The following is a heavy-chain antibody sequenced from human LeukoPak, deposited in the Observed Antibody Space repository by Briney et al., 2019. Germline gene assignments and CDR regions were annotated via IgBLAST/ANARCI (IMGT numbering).Heavy chain of an antibody. J-gene: IGHJ4*02. Sequence: GGSLRLSCAASGFTFSSYAMSWVRQAPGKGLEWVSDISGSGGRTYYVDSVKGRFTISRDNSKNTLYLQMNSLRAEDTAVYYCAKATTIVVVVAATNWGQGTLVTVSS. CDR3: AKATTIVVVVAATN. D-gene: IGHD2-15*01. CDR2: ISGSGGRT. CDR1: GFTFSSYA. V-gene: IGHV3-23*01.